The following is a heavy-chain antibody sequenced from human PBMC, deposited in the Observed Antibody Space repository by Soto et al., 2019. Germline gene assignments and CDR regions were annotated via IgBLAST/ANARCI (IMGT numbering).Heavy chain of an antibody. Sequence: QLHLVQSGAVMKKPGASVTVSCSASGYPVTAYYMHWVRQAPGRGLEWMGGINPATGAAKYTQTFQGRVTMTRDMSTCTVFMELRGLTSGDTAVFYCARGGGVGVAGSAAFDMWGQGTLVTVSS. V-gene: IGHV1-2*02. J-gene: IGHJ3*02. CDR1: GYPVTAYY. CDR2: INPATGAA. CDR3: ARGGGVGVAGSAAFDM. D-gene: IGHD3-3*01.